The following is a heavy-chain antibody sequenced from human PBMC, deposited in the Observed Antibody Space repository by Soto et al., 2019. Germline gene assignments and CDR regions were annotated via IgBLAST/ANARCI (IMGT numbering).Heavy chain of an antibody. D-gene: IGHD6-13*01. Sequence: EVQLLESGGGLVQPGGSLRLSCEVSGFTFTSYGMNWVRQAPDKGLEWVSTIGRGGDTYYADSLKGRFIISTDNSKNTLILQMNSLRAEDTSLYFCAKDVTTAGIHYYGMDVWGQGTTVTVSS. V-gene: IGHV3-23*01. CDR1: GFTFTSYG. CDR3: AKDVTTAGIHYYGMDV. J-gene: IGHJ6*02. CDR2: IGRGGDT.